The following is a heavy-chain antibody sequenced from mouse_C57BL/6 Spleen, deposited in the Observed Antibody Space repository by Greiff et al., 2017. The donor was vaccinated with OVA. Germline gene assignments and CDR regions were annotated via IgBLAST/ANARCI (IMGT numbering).Heavy chain of an antibody. D-gene: IGHD3-2*02. V-gene: IGHV1-81*01. CDR2: IYPRSGNT. J-gene: IGHJ2*01. CDR1: GYTFTSYG. CDR3: ARGSSEPFFDY. Sequence: QVQLKQSGAELARPGASVKLSCKASGYTFTSYGISWVKQRTGQGLEWIGEIYPRSGNTYYNEKFKGKATLTAGKSSSTAYMELRSLTSEDSAVYFCARGSSEPFFDYWGQGTTLTVSS.